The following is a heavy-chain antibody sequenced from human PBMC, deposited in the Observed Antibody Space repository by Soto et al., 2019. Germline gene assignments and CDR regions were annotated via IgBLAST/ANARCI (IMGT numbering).Heavy chain of an antibody. Sequence: GGSLRLSCAASGFTFSSYAMSWVRQAPGKGLEWVSAISGSGGSTYYADSVKGRFTISRDNSKNTLYLQMNSLRAEDTAVYYCAKKCGGGSCYAPRGYWGQGTLVTVSS. CDR2: ISGSGGST. V-gene: IGHV3-23*01. CDR1: GFTFSSYA. J-gene: IGHJ4*02. D-gene: IGHD2-15*01. CDR3: AKKCGGGSCYAPRGY.